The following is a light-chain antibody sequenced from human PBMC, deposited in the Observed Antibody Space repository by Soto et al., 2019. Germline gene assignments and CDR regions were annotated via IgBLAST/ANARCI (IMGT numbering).Light chain of an antibody. CDR3: SAYTTSSTVV. J-gene: IGLJ1*01. CDR1: SSDIGAYNY. V-gene: IGLV2-14*01. CDR2: EVT. Sequence: QSALTQPASVSGSPGQPITISCTGTSSDIGAYNYVSWYQQHPGKAPKLLIYEVTNRPSGVSNRFSGSKSVNTASLTISGLQAEDEADYHCSAYTTSSTVVFGSGTKV.